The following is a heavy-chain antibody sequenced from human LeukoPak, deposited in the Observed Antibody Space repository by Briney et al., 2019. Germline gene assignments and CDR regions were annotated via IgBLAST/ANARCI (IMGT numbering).Heavy chain of an antibody. D-gene: IGHD4-17*01. V-gene: IGHV1-18*01. CDR3: ATLESMTTVTTADY. CDR2: ISAYNGNT. Sequence: ASVKVSCKASGYTFTSYGISWVRPAPGQGLEWMGWISAYNGNTNYAQKLQGRVTMTTNTSTTTAYMELSSLRSEDTAVYYCATLESMTTVTTADYWGQGTLVTVSS. J-gene: IGHJ4*02. CDR1: GYTFTSYG.